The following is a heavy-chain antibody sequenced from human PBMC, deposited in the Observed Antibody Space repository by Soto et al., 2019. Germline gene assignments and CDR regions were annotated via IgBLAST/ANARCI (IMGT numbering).Heavy chain of an antibody. CDR3: ARRIYGDNDY. Sequence: GESLKISCKGSGYSFTNHWIDWVRQMPGKGLQWMGVIYPDDSNIKYSPSFQGHVTLSVDKSTSTAYLQWSALKASDTAIYFCARRIYGDNDYWGQGTQVTVSS. V-gene: IGHV5-51*01. CDR2: IYPDDSNI. D-gene: IGHD4-17*01. CDR1: GYSFTNHW. J-gene: IGHJ4*02.